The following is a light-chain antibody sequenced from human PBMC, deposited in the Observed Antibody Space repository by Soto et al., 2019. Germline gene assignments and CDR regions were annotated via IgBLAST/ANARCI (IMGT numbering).Light chain of an antibody. CDR2: DAS. CDR3: QQRSNWPSLT. V-gene: IGKV3-11*01. J-gene: IGKJ4*01. CDR1: QSVGSY. Sequence: EIVLIQSPATLSLSPGERATLSCRASQSVGSYLAWYQHKPAQAPRLLISDASNRATGIPARFSGSGSETDFTLTISSLEPEDSAVYYCQQRSNWPSLTFGGGTKVEIK.